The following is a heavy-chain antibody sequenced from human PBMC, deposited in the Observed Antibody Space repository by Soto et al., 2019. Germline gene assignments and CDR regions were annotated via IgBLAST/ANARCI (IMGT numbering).Heavy chain of an antibody. CDR1: GGSISSYY. V-gene: IGHV4-59*08. J-gene: IGHJ4*02. D-gene: IGHD4-17*01. CDR3: ARHAYGDYEDY. Sequence: SETLSLTCTVSGGSISSYYWSWIRQPPGKGLEWIGYIYYSGSTNYNPSLKSRVTISVDTSKNQFSLKLSSVTAADTAVYYCARHAYGDYEDYWGQGTLVTVSS. CDR2: IYYSGST.